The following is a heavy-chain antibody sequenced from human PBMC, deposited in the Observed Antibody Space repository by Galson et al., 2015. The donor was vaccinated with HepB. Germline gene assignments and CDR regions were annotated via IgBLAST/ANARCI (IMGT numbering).Heavy chain of an antibody. J-gene: IGHJ4*02. CDR1: GYTFTYYG. V-gene: IGHV1-18*04. D-gene: IGHD2-2*03. CDR2: ISAYNGNT. CDR3: SRIGYCSFTSCYRGDY. Sequence: SVKVSCKASGYTFTYYGISWVRQAPGQGLEWMGWISAYNGNTNYAQKLQGRVTMTIDTSTSTAYMELRSLRSDDTALYYCSRIGYCSFTSCYRGDYWGQGTLVTVSS.